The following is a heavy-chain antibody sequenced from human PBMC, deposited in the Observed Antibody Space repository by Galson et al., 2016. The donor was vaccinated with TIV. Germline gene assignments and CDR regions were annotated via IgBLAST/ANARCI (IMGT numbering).Heavy chain of an antibody. V-gene: IGHV3-48*01. Sequence: LRLSCAASGFTFSSYSMNWVRQAPGKGLEWVSYISSSGSTIYYADSVKGRFTISRDNAKNSLYLQMNSLRAEDTAVYYCARGGWGYSSGWSYGMDVWGQGTTVTVSS. CDR1: GFTFSSYS. J-gene: IGHJ6*02. D-gene: IGHD6-19*01. CDR3: ARGGWGYSSGWSYGMDV. CDR2: ISSSGSTI.